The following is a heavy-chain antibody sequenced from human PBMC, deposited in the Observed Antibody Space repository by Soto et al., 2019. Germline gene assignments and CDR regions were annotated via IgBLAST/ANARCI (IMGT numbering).Heavy chain of an antibody. CDR1: GFTLSNAW. D-gene: IGHD3-16*01. CDR2: ISGNRSFT. CDR3: ARDGVTFGGNYYYGMDV. J-gene: IGHJ6*02. V-gene: IGHV3-11*06. Sequence: GGSLRLSCAASGFTLSNAWMAWVRQAPGKGLEWLSCISGNRSFTNYADSVKGRFTISRDNAKNTLYLQMNSLRAEDTAVYYCARDGVTFGGNYYYGMDVWGQGTTVTVSS.